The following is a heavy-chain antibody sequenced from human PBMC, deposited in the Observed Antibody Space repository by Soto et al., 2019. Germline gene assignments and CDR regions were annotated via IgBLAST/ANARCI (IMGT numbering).Heavy chain of an antibody. CDR3: AREDDYGDKGLDY. J-gene: IGHJ4*02. Sequence: QVQLVESGGGVVQPGGSLRLSCAASGFTFGRHGMHWVRQAPGKGLEWVAVIGSDGRRDSYADSVKGRFTISRDNGQNTPYLPKNSRSAEDTAVYYCAREDDYGDKGLDYWGQGPLVTVSP. V-gene: IGHV3-33*01. D-gene: IGHD4-17*01. CDR2: IGSDGRRD. CDR1: GFTFGRHG.